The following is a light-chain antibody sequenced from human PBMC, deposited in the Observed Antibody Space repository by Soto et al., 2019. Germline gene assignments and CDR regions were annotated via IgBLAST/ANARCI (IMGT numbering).Light chain of an antibody. J-gene: IGKJ5*01. CDR3: QKSGT. CDR1: QSGSNQ. CDR2: DAS. Sequence: EIVLTQSPATLSLSPRERATLSCRASQSGSNQLGWYQQKPGQAPRLLIYDASNRATAIPARFSGSGSGTDFTLTSSSLGPEDFAVCYCQKSGTFGQGTRLEIK. V-gene: IGKV3-11*01.